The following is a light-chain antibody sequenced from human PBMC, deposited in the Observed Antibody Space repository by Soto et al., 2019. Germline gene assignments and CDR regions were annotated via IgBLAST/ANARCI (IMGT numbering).Light chain of an antibody. V-gene: IGKV3-15*01. CDR2: DAS. CDR3: QQFNIWPHMLS. J-gene: IGKJ4*01. CDR1: QGVGSN. Sequence: IVVTQSPATLSVSPGEGVTLSCRASQGVGSNLAWYQQRPGQAPRLLIYDASTRATGIPDRFSGSGSETEFTLTISSLQSEDFAVYYCQQFNIWPHMLSFGGGTKLEMK.